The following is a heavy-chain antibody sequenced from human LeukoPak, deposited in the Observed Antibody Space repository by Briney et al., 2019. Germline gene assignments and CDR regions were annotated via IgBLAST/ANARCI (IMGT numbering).Heavy chain of an antibody. V-gene: IGHV3-23*01. CDR3: AKFEGYYYDRDYFHH. D-gene: IGHD3-22*01. Sequence: GGSLRLSCAASGFTFSSYAMSWVRQAPGKGLEWVSAISGSGGSTYYADSVKGRFTISRDNSKNTLYPQMNSLRVEDTAVYYCAKFEGYYYDRDYFHHWGQGTLVTVSS. CDR1: GFTFSSYA. J-gene: IGHJ1*01. CDR2: ISGSGGST.